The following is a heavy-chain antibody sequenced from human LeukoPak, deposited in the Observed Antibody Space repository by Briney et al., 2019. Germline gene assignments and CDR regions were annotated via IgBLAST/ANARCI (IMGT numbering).Heavy chain of an antibody. CDR1: GLTFSSYE. D-gene: IGHD4-11*01. J-gene: IGHJ4*02. Sequence: AGSLRLSCAASGLTFSSYEMNWVPQAPGKGLEWVSYISGSGNTMYHADSVKGRFTISRDNAKNSLYLQMNSLRAEDTAVFYCALVPGNYVGLRYFDYWGQGTLVTVSS. CDR2: ISGSGNTM. CDR3: ALVPGNYVGLRYFDY. V-gene: IGHV3-48*03.